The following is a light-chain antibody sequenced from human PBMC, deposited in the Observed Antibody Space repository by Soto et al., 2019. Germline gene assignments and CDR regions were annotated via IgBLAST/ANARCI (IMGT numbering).Light chain of an antibody. CDR3: QQRSTWPLT. V-gene: IGKV3-11*01. Sequence: EIVLTQSPATLSLSPGERATLSCRASQSISSHLAWYQQKPGQTPRLLMYDASNRATAVPARFSGSGSGTDFTLTISGLEPEELAVYYCQQRSTWPLTFGGGTKVEIK. CDR1: QSISSH. CDR2: DAS. J-gene: IGKJ4*01.